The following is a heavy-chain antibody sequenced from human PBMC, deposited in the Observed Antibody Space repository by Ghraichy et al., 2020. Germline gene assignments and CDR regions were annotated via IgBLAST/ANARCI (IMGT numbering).Heavy chain of an antibody. CDR2: IIPIFGAA. V-gene: IGHV1-69*13. CDR1: GGTFSSYA. CDR3: ARVVGATPDAFDI. Sequence: SVKVSCKASGGTFSSYAINWVRQAPGQGLEWMGGIIPIFGAANYAQKFQGRVTITADEFTSTAYMELSSLRSEDTAVYYCARVVGATPDAFDIWGQGTMVTVSS. D-gene: IGHD1-26*01. J-gene: IGHJ3*02.